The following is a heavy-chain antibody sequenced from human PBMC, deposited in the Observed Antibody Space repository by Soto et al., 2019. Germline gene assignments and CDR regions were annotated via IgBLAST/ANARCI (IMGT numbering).Heavy chain of an antibody. V-gene: IGHV3-13*01. CDR3: ARGGQLWLRYGMDV. D-gene: IGHD5-18*01. CDR1: GFTFSSYD. J-gene: IGHJ6*02. CDR2: IGTAGDT. Sequence: PGGSLRLCCAASGFTFSSYDMHWVRQATGKGLEWVSAIGTAGDTYYPGSVKGRFTISRENAKNSLYLQMNSLRAGDTAVYYCARGGQLWLRYGMDVWGQGTTVTVSS.